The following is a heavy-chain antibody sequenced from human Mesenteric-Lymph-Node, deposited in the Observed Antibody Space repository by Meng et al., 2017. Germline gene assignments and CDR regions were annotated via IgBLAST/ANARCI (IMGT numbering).Heavy chain of an antibody. D-gene: IGHD4-17*01. V-gene: IGHV3-66*02. CDR2: IYDSGNT. Sequence: GESLKISCAASGFTFSSYEMNWVRQAPGKGLDWVSVIYDSGNTYYTDSVKGRFTISRDTSKNTLYLQMNSLTTEDTAVYYCARGPLRSSFDFWGQGTLVTVSS. J-gene: IGHJ4*02. CDR3: ARGPLRSSFDF. CDR1: GFTFSSYE.